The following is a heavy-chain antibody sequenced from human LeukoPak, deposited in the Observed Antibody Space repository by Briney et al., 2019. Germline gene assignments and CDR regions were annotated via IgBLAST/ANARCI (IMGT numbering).Heavy chain of an antibody. D-gene: IGHD4-17*01. CDR1: GGSISSSSYY. Sequence: KPSETLSLTCTVSGGSISSSSYYWGWIRQPPGKGLEWIGSIYYSGSTYYNPSLKSRVTISVDTSKNQFSLKLSSVTAADTAVYYCASSGDYGDPDNTLYYFDYWGQGTLVTVSS. V-gene: IGHV4-39*01. CDR3: ASSGDYGDPDNTLYYFDY. CDR2: IYYSGST. J-gene: IGHJ4*02.